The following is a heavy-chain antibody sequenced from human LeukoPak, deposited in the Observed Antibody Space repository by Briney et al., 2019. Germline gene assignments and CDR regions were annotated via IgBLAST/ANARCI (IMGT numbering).Heavy chain of an antibody. J-gene: IGHJ6*03. CDR1: GFTFRSYS. CDR3: AKGDFYGSGRDYYYYMDV. CDR2: ISGSGGRT. V-gene: IGHV3-23*01. D-gene: IGHD3-10*01. Sequence: GGSLRLSCAASGFTFRSYSMNWVRQAPGKGLEWVSAISGSGGRTYYADSVKGRFTISRDNSKNTLYLQMNSLRAEDTAVYNCAKGDFYGSGRDYYYYMDVWGKGTTVTISS.